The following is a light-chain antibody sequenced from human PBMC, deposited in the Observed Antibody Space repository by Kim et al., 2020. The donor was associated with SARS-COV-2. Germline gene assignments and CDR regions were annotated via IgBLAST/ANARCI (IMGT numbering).Light chain of an antibody. CDR3: KQYYSYPRT. CDR2: AAS. V-gene: IGKV1-8*01. CDR1: QGISSY. Sequence: AIRMTQSPSSFSASTGDRVTITCRASQGISSYLAWYQQKPGKAPKLLIYAASTLQSGVPSRFSGSGSGTDFTLTISCLQSEDFATYYCKQYYSYPRTFGGGTKVDIK. J-gene: IGKJ4*01.